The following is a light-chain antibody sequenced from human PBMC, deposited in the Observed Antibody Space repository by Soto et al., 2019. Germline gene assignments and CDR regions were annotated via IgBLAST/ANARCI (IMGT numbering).Light chain of an antibody. CDR1: QSVDNC. CDR2: NAS. CDR3: QQFYRYPWT. J-gene: IGKJ1*01. Sequence: DIQMTQSPSTLSASVGDRVTITCRASQSVDNCLAWYQQKPGKAPHLLIYNASSLETGVPSRFSGSGSVTEFTLTISSLQPDDFATYYCQQFYRYPWTFGQGTKVEIK. V-gene: IGKV1-5*03.